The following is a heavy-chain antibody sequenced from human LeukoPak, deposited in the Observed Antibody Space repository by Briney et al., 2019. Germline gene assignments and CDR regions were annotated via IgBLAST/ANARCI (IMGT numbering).Heavy chain of an antibody. CDR3: ARVRDVYNHVFEN. V-gene: IGHV3-53*01. CDR2: IYQGGST. J-gene: IGHJ4*02. D-gene: IGHD5-24*01. Sequence: GGSLRLSCAVSTFTVASNYMSWVRQTPGKGLVWVSDIYQGGSTYYSDSAKGRFTISRDISKNTLHLQMNNLRVDDTAVYYCARVRDVYNHVFENWGQGALVTVS. CDR1: TFTVASNY.